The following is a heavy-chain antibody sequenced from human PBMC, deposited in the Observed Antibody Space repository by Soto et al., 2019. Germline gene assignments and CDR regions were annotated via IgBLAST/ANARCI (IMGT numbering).Heavy chain of an antibody. CDR3: AKGDNLGPKTGYAFDP. D-gene: IGHD5-12*01. Sequence: SQTLSLACAISGDTNFNNTASWDWIRQSPSRGLEWLGRTYFRSKWYNDYAVSVKSRIIINPDTSNNQFSLQLNSVTPEDTAVYFCAKGDNLGPKTGYAFDPWGQGIMVTVSS. J-gene: IGHJ5*02. CDR1: GDTNFNNTAS. CDR2: TYFRSKWYN. V-gene: IGHV6-1*01.